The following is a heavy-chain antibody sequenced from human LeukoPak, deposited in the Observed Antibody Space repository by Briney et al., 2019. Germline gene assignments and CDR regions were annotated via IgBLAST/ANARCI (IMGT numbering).Heavy chain of an antibody. V-gene: IGHV4-34*01. D-gene: IGHD4-11*01. J-gene: IGHJ4*02. CDR3: ARRRGYSNKEAFDY. CDR1: GGSFAGYY. CDR2: INHSGSI. Sequence: SETLSLTCTVYGGSFAGYYWGWIRQPPGKGLEWIGEINHSGSINYNPSLKSRVTISLDTSKNQFFLTLSSVTAADTAVYYCARRRGYSNKEAFDYWGQGTLVTVSS.